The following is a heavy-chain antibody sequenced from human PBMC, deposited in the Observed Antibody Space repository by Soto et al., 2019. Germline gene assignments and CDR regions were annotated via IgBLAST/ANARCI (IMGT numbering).Heavy chain of an antibody. D-gene: IGHD2-8*01. J-gene: IGHJ4*02. CDR1: GFTFSIYA. Sequence: EVQLLESGGGLAQPGGSLRLSCAASGFTFSIYAMTWVRQAPGKGLEWVSAISGRGSNRDYADSAKGRFTISRDNSKTTLYLQMNSLRAEDTAVYYCAKYAAEGYFDYWGQGTLVTVSS. CDR2: ISGRGSNR. V-gene: IGHV3-23*01. CDR3: AKYAAEGYFDY.